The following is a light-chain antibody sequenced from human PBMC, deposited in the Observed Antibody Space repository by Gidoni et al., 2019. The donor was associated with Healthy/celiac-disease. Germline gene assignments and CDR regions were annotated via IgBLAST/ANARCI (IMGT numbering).Light chain of an antibody. CDR3: QAWDSSTAEV. Sequence: SYELTPPLSVSVSPGQTASITCSGDELGDKYACWYQQKPGQSPVLVIYQDSKRPSGIPERFSGYNSGNTATLTISGTQAMDEDDYYCQAWDSSTAEVFGGGTKLTVL. V-gene: IGLV3-1*01. J-gene: IGLJ2*01. CDR2: QDS. CDR1: ELGDKY.